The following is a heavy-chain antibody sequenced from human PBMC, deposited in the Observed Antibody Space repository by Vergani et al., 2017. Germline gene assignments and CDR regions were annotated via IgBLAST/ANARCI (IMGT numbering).Heavy chain of an antibody. D-gene: IGHD1-26*01. V-gene: IGHV2-5*01. CDR1: GFPLSPVGLG. CDR2: IYWIDDK. J-gene: IGHJ3*02. Sequence: QITLKESGPTLVKPPQTSNLPCPSLGFPLSPVGLGLGGILQPPGKALEWLALIYWIDDKRYSPSLKSRLTITKDTSKNQVVLTMTNMDPVDTATYYCAHRLGWELYDEDAFDIWGQGTMVTVSS. CDR3: AHRLGWELYDEDAFDI.